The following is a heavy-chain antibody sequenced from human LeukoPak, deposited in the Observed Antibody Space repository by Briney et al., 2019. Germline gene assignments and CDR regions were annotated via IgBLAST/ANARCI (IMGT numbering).Heavy chain of an antibody. CDR2: IYYSGST. V-gene: IGHV4-39*01. J-gene: IGHJ5*02. Sequence: SETLSLTCAVSGGSISSGGYSWSWIRQPPGKGLEWIGSIYYSGSTYYNPSLKSRVTISVDTSKNQFSLKLSSVTAADTAVYYCARRGYCSSTSCYTWFDPWGQGTLVTVSS. D-gene: IGHD2-2*02. CDR1: GGSISSGGYS. CDR3: ARRGYCSSTSCYTWFDP.